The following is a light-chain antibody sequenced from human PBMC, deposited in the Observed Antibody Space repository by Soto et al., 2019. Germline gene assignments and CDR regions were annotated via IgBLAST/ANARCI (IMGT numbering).Light chain of an antibody. V-gene: IGLV2-14*01. Sequence: QSALTQPASVSGSPGQSITISCTGTSSDVGGYNYVSWYQQHPGKAPKLMIYEVSNRPSGVSNRFSGSKSGNTAYLTISGLQAEDEDDYYCSSYTSSSYYVFGTGTKLTVL. J-gene: IGLJ1*01. CDR1: SSDVGGYNY. CDR2: EVS. CDR3: SSYTSSSYYV.